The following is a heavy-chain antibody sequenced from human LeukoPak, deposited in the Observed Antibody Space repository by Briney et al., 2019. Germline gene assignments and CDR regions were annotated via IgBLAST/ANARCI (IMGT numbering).Heavy chain of an antibody. Sequence: SETLSLTCTVSGDSMGNYYWNWLRQPAGKGLEWIGRIRSDGTTYANPSLESAVTMSVDTSNNHISLRLSSAPAADTAVYYCARSTGFYSTYYMDVWDKGTTVTVSS. CDR3: ARSTGFYSTYYMDV. D-gene: IGHD3-22*01. V-gene: IGHV4-4*07. CDR1: GDSMGNYY. CDR2: IRSDGTT. J-gene: IGHJ6*03.